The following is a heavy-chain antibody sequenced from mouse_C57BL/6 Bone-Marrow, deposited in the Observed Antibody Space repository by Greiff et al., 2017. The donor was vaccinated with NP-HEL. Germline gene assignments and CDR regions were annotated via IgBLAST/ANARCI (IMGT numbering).Heavy chain of an antibody. CDR1: GYTFTSYW. CDR2: IYPSDSET. V-gene: IGHV1-61*01. CDR3: ARGIYDLDY. J-gene: IGHJ2*01. Sequence: QVQLKQPGAELVRPGSSVKLSCKASGYTFTSYWMDWVKQRPGQGLEWIGNIYPSDSETHYNQKFKDKATLTVDKSSSTAYMQLSSLTSEDSAVYYGARGIYDLDYWGQGTTLTVSS. D-gene: IGHD2-12*01.